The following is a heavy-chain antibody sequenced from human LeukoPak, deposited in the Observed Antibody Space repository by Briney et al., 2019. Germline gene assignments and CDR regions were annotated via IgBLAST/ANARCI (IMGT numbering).Heavy chain of an antibody. Sequence: GGSLRLSCAASGFTFSTYAMSCVRQAPGKGLEWVSTVSGSGAYTFYADSVKGRFTISRDNSKNTLYLQMNSVRDEDTAVYYCAKETGASYDYPLDYWGQGTLVTVSS. J-gene: IGHJ4*02. V-gene: IGHV3-23*01. D-gene: IGHD5-18*01. CDR2: VSGSGAYT. CDR1: GFTFSTYA. CDR3: AKETGASYDYPLDY.